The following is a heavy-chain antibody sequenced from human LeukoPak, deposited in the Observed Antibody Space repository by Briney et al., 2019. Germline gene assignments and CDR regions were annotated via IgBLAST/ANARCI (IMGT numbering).Heavy chain of an antibody. V-gene: IGHV3-23*01. J-gene: IGHJ6*03. Sequence: GGSLRLSCAASGFTFSDFAMSWVRQAPGKGLEWVSGTIGSGATTFYADSVKGRLTISRDNSKNTLFLQMNSLRAEDTATYYCAKNEGDTYASWYMDAWGKGTTVTVSS. CDR3: AKNEGDTYASWYMDA. CDR2: TIGSGATT. D-gene: IGHD2-21*02. CDR1: GFTFSDFA.